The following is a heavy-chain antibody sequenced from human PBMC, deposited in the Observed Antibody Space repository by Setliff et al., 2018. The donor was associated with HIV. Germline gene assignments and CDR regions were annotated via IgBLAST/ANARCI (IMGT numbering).Heavy chain of an antibody. D-gene: IGHD6-13*01. J-gene: IGHJ6*02. CDR3: ARVATGGYSNNWGPRQLDV. Sequence: SETLSLTCAVYGGSFSAYYWGWIRQPPGKGLEWIGSIYHSGSTYYNPSLKSRVTISVDTTKNQFSLKVKSVTAADTAVYYCARVATGGYSNNWGPRQLDVWGQGTTVTVSS. CDR1: GGSFSAYY. V-gene: IGHV4-34*01. CDR2: IYHSGST.